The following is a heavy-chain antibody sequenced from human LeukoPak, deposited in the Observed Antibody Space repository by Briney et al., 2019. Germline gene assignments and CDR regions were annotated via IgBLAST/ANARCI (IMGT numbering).Heavy chain of an antibody. CDR2: IYPGNSHT. CDR3: ARHGGPYEYGDPGDY. D-gene: IGHD4-17*01. J-gene: IGHJ4*02. CDR1: GYRFSNYW. Sequence: GESLKISCKGSGYRFSNYWIGWVRQMPGKGLEWMAIIYPGNSHTAYSPSFQGQVAISADKSLSTAYLQWSSLKASDTAMYYCARHGGPYEYGDPGDYWGQGTLVTVSS. V-gene: IGHV5-51*01.